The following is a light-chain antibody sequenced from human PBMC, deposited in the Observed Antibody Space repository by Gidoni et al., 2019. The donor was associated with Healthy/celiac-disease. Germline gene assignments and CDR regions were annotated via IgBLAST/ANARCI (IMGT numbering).Light chain of an antibody. CDR2: DAS. Sequence: DIQMTQSPSSLSASVGDRVTITCQASQDISNYLNWYQQKPGKAPKLLIYDASNLETRVPSRFSRSGSGTDFTFSSSSLQPEDIATYYCQQYDNLPPLTFGGGTKVEIK. CDR3: QQYDNLPPLT. CDR1: QDISNY. J-gene: IGKJ4*01. V-gene: IGKV1-33*01.